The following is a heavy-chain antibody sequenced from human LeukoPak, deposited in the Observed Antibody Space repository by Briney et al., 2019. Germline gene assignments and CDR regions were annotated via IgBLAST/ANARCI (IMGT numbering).Heavy chain of an antibody. V-gene: IGHV3-74*01. CDR3: ARVSIGWYSFDY. CDR1: GFTFSTYW. CDR2: INPDGTTT. J-gene: IGHJ4*02. D-gene: IGHD6-19*01. Sequence: PGGSLRLSCAASGFTFSTYWMHWVRQAPGKGLVWVSRINPDGTTTSYADSVKGRFTISRDNAKDTVYLQMNSLRAEDTAVYYCARVSIGWYSFDYWGQGTLATVSS.